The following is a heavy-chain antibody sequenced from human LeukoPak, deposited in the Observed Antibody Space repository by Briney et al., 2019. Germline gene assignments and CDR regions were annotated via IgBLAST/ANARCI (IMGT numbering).Heavy chain of an antibody. CDR2: IHYTGST. CDR1: GGSISSYY. D-gene: IGHD3-10*01. V-gene: IGHV4-59*13. J-gene: IGHJ5*02. CDR3: ARGGYYGSGNDFRFDP. Sequence: SETLSLTCTVSGGSISSYYWSWIRQSPGKGLKFIKNIHYTGSTNYNPSLKSRVTISVETSKNQFSLKLKSVTAADTAVYYCARGGYYGSGNDFRFDPWGQGTLVTVSS.